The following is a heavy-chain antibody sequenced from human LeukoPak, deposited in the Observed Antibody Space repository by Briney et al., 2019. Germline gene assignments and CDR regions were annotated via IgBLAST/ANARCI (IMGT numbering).Heavy chain of an antibody. Sequence: GGSLRLSCAASGFTFSSYAMHWVRQAPGKGLEWVAVISYDGGNKYYADSVKGRFTISRDNSKNTLYLQMNSLRAEDTAVYYCARDISSGYYDAFDIWGQGTMVTVSS. D-gene: IGHD3-22*01. CDR3: ARDISSGYYDAFDI. J-gene: IGHJ3*02. CDR1: GFTFSSYA. V-gene: IGHV3-30-3*01. CDR2: ISYDGGNK.